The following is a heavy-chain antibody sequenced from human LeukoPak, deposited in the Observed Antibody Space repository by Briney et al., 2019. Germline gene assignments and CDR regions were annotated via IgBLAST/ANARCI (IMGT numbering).Heavy chain of an antibody. J-gene: IGHJ6*03. Sequence: SETLSLTCTVSGDSVSSGSNYWSWIRQPAGKGLEWIGRIYNSWTANYNPSLKSRVTISVDTSKNQFSLKLSSVTAADTAVYYCARVPRGSTVGTLPYFYYYMDVWGKGTTVIVSS. CDR1: GDSVSSGSNY. CDR3: ARVPRGSTVGTLPYFYYYMDV. D-gene: IGHD1-26*01. CDR2: IYNSWTA. V-gene: IGHV4-61*02.